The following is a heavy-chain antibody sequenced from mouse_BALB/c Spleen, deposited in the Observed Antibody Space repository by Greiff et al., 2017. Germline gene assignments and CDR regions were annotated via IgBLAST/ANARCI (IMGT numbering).Heavy chain of an antibody. CDR2: ISYSGST. V-gene: IGHV3-2*02. CDR3: ARCDYPYYFDY. J-gene: IGHJ2*01. CDR1: GYSITSDYA. Sequence: EVKLQQSGPGLVKPSQSLSLTCTVTGYSITSDYAWNWIRQFPGNKLEWMGYISYSGSTSYNPSLKSRISITRDTSKNQFFLQLNSVTTEDTATYYCARCDYPYYFDYWGQGTTLTVSS. D-gene: IGHD2-4*01.